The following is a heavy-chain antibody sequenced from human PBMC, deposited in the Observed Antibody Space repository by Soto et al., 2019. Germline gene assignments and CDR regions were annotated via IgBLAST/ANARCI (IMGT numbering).Heavy chain of an antibody. J-gene: IGHJ4*02. CDR1: GGSISSYY. D-gene: IGHD6-13*01. V-gene: IGHV4-59*01. CDR2: IYNSGST. CDR3: ARHQAGRGVDY. Sequence: SETLSLTCAVSGGSISSYYWSWIRQPPGKGLEWIGYIYNSGSTHYNPSLKSRVTISVDTSKNQFSLKLSSVTAADTAVYYCARHQAGRGVDYWGQGTLVTVSS.